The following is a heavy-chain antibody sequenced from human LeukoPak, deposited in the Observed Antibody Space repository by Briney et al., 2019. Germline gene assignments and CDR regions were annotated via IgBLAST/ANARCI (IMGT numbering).Heavy chain of an antibody. J-gene: IGHJ3*02. CDR3: ARPQDHGGNVENFNI. V-gene: IGHV1-2*02. CDR1: GYTFTAYY. CDR2: INPNSGGT. Sequence: ASVKVSSKASGYTFTAYYRHWVRQAPGQGLEWMGWINPNSGGTNYALKFRGRVTMTRDTSISTASMELSRLISDDTAVYYCARPQDHGGNVENFNIWGQGTMVTVSS. D-gene: IGHD4-23*01.